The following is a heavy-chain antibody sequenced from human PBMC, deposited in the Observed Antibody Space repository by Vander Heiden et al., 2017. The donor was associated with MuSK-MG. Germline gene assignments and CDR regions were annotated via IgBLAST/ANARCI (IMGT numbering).Heavy chain of an antibody. CDR1: GTTFSSYA. D-gene: IGHD3-9*01. J-gene: IGHJ6*03. V-gene: IGHV1-69*01. CDR2: IIPIFGTA. Sequence: QVQRVQSGAEVEKLGSSVKVSCTASGTTFSSYAISWVRQAPGQGLDWMVGIIPIFGTANYAQKFQGRVTITADESTSTAYMELSSLRSEDTAVYYCARDRYDILTGYYYYMDVWGKGTTVTVSS. CDR3: ARDRYDILTGYYYYMDV.